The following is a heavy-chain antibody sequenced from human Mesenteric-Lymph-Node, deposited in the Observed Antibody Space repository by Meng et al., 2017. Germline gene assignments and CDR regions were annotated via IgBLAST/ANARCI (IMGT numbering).Heavy chain of an antibody. CDR1: GGSIRNDQW. J-gene: IGHJ4*02. V-gene: IGHV4-4*02. CDR2: IYHSGRT. D-gene: IGHD4-17*01. CDR3: TTLYGDSIS. Sequence: QVWLRESGPGLVRLCETLCLTCDVSGGSIRNDQWWSWVRQAPGKGLEWIGEIYHSGRTNYNPSVKSRVSMSVDKSQNHFSLRLSSVTAADTAVYYCTTLYGDSISWGQGTLVTVSS.